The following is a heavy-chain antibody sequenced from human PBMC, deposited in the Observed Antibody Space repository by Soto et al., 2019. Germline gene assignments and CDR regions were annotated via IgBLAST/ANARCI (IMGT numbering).Heavy chain of an antibody. V-gene: IGHV1-3*01. CDR2: INGSTGQT. J-gene: IGHJ6*02. CDR3: ARGKGMEENYYYYGLDI. D-gene: IGHD1-1*01. Sequence: ASVKVSCKASGYTFTTHAMHWVRQAPGQSLEWMGWINGSTGQTKHSQRFQGRVNITRDTSASTAYMDLSSLRSEDTAVYYCARGKGMEENYYYYGLDIWGQGTTVTVSS. CDR1: GYTFTTHA.